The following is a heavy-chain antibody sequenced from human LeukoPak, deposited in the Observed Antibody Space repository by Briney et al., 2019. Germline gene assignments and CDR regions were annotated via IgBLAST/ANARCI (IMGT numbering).Heavy chain of an antibody. D-gene: IGHD3-10*01. V-gene: IGHV1-46*01. CDR2: INPSGDIT. J-gene: IGHJ5*02. Sequence: GASVKVSCKASGHTFTNNYIHWVRQAPGQGLEWMGIINPSGDITSYAQKFQGRVTMTRDTSTSTVYMELSSLRSEDTAVYYCARDVGYDSGRPSGGWFDPWGQGTLVTVSS. CDR3: ARDVGYDSGRPSGGWFDP. CDR1: GHTFTNNY.